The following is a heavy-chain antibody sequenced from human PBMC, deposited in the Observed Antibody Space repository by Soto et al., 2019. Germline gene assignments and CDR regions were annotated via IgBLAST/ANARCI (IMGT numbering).Heavy chain of an antibody. Sequence: GGSLRLSSSASAFTFSSCGMSCVRQAAGKGLEWVSAISGSGGSTYYADSVKGRFTISRDNSKNTLYLQMNSLRAEDTAVYYCATSKGYYYYYGMDVWGQGTTVTGSS. CDR2: ISGSGGST. J-gene: IGHJ6*02. CDR1: AFTFSSCG. CDR3: ATSKGYYYYYGMDV. V-gene: IGHV3-23*01.